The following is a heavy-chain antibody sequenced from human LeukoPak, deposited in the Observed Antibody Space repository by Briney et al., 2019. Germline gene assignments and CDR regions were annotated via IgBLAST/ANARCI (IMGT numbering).Heavy chain of an antibody. Sequence: HPGGSLRLSCVASGFTFINYNINWVRQAPGKGLVWVSHISSGGSSTSYADSVKGRFTISRDNAKNTLYLQMNSLRAEDTAVYYCARDNWGSLDYWGQGTLVTVSS. D-gene: IGHD7-27*01. CDR3: ARDNWGSLDY. V-gene: IGHV3-74*01. CDR2: ISSGGSST. J-gene: IGHJ4*02. CDR1: GFTFINYN.